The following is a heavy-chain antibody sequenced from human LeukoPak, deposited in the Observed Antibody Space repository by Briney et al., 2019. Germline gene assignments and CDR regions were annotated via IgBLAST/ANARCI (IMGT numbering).Heavy chain of an antibody. V-gene: IGHV3-33*01. CDR1: GFTFSSYG. Sequence: PGGSLRLSCAASGFTFSSYGMHWVRQAPGKGLEWAAVVWYDGSNKYYADSVKGRFTISRDNSKNTLYLQMNSLRAEDTAMYYCARARPDGSGGSWPDAFDIWGQGTMVTVSS. CDR3: ARARPDGSGGSWPDAFDI. CDR2: VWYDGSNK. J-gene: IGHJ3*02. D-gene: IGHD2-15*01.